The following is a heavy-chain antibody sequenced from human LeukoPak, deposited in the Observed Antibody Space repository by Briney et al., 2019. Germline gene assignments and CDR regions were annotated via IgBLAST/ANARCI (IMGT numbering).Heavy chain of an antibody. CDR1: GGSISSYY. Sequence: SETLSLTCTVSGGSISSYYWSWIRQPPGKGLEWIGYIYHSGSTNYNPSLKSRVTISVDTSKNQFSLKLSSVTAADTAVYYCARDRRYSSGWYGLDYWGQGTLVTVSS. V-gene: IGHV4-59*01. D-gene: IGHD6-19*01. CDR3: ARDRRYSSGWYGLDY. J-gene: IGHJ4*02. CDR2: IYHSGST.